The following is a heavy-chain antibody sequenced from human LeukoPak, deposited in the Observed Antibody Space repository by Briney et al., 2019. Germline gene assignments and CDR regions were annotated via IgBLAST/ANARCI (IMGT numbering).Heavy chain of an antibody. D-gene: IGHD2-15*01. Sequence: GGSLRLSCVASGFTFQNHGMNWVRQSPGKGLEWVSKISSRSSIIYYADSVKGRFTISRDDAQNSLYLQMNSMSVDDTAVYHCAREGPCSGGTCYPDAWGQGTLVTVSS. CDR3: AREGPCSGGTCYPDA. CDR1: GFTFQNHG. CDR2: ISSRSSII. V-gene: IGHV3-48*04. J-gene: IGHJ5*02.